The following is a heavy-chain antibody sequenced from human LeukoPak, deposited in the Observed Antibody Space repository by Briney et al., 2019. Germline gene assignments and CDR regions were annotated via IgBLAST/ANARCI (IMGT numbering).Heavy chain of an antibody. J-gene: IGHJ4*02. CDR1: GATFSSYT. Sequence: SVKVSCKASGATFSSYTISWGRQAPGQGLEWMGRIIPILGIANYAQKFQGRVTITADKSTSTAYMELSSLRSEDTAVYYCARDPRIKDHSSGYDDYWGQGTLVTVSS. V-gene: IGHV1-69*04. CDR3: ARDPRIKDHSSGYDDY. CDR2: IIPILGIA. D-gene: IGHD3-22*01.